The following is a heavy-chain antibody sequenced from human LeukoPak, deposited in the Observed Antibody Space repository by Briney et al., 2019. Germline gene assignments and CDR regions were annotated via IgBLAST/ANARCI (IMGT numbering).Heavy chain of an antibody. Sequence: GGSLRLSCAASGFTFSSYWMHWVRQAPGKGLEWISYIGSSSGNTKYADSVKGRFTISRDKARNPLYLQMNSLRVEDTAVYYCARDHRYAFDNWGHGTLVTVSS. V-gene: IGHV3-48*01. D-gene: IGHD5-12*01. J-gene: IGHJ4*01. CDR3: ARDHRYAFDN. CDR1: GFTFSSYW. CDR2: IGSSSGNT.